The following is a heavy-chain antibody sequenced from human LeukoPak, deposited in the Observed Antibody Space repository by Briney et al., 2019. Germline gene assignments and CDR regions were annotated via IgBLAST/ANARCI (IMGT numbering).Heavy chain of an antibody. CDR1: GFTFSSYW. D-gene: IGHD2/OR15-2a*01. J-gene: IGHJ6*03. CDR3: AALSSYYYMDV. V-gene: IGHV3-74*01. CDR2: INSDGSNT. Sequence: GGSLRLSCAASGFTFSSYWMHWVRQAPGKGLVWVSRINSDGSNTYYADSVKGRFTISRDNAKNSLYLQMNSLRAEDTALYYCAALSSYYYMDVWGKGTTVTISS.